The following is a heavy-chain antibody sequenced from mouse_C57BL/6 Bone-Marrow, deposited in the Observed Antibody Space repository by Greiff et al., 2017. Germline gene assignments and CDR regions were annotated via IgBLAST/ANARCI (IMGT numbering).Heavy chain of an antibody. CDR1: GYTFTSYG. D-gene: IGHD1-1*01. CDR2: IYPRSGNT. V-gene: IGHV1-81*01. CDR3: ARDYYGSSYALAY. J-gene: IGHJ3*01. Sequence: VQLQQSGAELARPGASVKLSCKASGYTFTSYGISWVKQRTGQGLEWIGEIYPRSGNTYYNEKFKGKATLTADKSSSTAYMELRSLTSEDSAVYFCARDYYGSSYALAYWGQGTLVTVSA.